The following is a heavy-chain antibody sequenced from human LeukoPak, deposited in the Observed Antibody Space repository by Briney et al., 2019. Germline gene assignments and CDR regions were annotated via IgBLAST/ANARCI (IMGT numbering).Heavy chain of an antibody. CDR3: ASALFGYRDAFDI. CDR1: GYTFTSYY. D-gene: IGHD3-16*02. Sequence: ASVKVSCKASGYTFTSYYMHWVRQAPGQGLEWMGIINPSGGSTSYAQKFQGRVTMTRDTSTSTVYMELSSLRSEDTAVYYCASALFGYRDAFDIWGQGTMVTVSS. V-gene: IGHV1-46*01. CDR2: INPSGGST. J-gene: IGHJ3*02.